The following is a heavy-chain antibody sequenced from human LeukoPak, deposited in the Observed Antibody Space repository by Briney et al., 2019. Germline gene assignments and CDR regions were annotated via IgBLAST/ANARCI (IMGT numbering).Heavy chain of an antibody. CDR1: GFTFSSYW. J-gene: IGHJ4*02. D-gene: IGHD2-15*01. CDR3: ARLYCSGGSCYSD. CDR2: IKQDGSEK. Sequence: PGGSLRLSCAASGFTFSSYWMSWVRQAPGEGLEWVANIKQDGSEKYYVDSVKGRFTISRDNAKNSLYLQMNSLRAEDTAVYYCARLYCSGGSCYSDWGQGTLVTVSS. V-gene: IGHV3-7*05.